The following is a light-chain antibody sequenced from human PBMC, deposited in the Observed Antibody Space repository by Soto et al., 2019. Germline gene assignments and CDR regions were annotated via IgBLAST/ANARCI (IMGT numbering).Light chain of an antibody. V-gene: IGLV2-14*01. Sequence: QSALTQPASVSGSPGQSITISCSGTSRDVGYYNYVAWYQQYPGKAPKLMIFDVSHRPSGVSNRFSGSKSGNTASLTISGLQAEDEADYYCSSYTTSSTLVFGGGTKLTVL. CDR3: SSYTTSSTLV. CDR1: SRDVGYYNY. CDR2: DVS. J-gene: IGLJ2*01.